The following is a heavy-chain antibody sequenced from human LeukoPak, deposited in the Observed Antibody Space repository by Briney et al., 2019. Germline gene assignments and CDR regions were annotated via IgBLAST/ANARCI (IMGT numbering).Heavy chain of an antibody. CDR3: ARGTLYYGSESYDY. J-gene: IGHJ4*02. CDR1: GFTFSNYN. V-gene: IGHV3-48*04. Sequence: TGGSLRLSCAASGFTFSNYNMNWVRQAPGKGLEWVSYISVSGDTIYYADSVKGRFTISRDNAKKSLYLQMKSLRAEDTAVYYCARGTLYYGSESYDYWGQGTLVAVSS. CDR2: ISVSGDTI. D-gene: IGHD3-10*01.